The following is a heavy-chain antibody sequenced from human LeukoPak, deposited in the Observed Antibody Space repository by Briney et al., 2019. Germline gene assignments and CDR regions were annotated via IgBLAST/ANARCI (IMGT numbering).Heavy chain of an antibody. J-gene: IGHJ3*02. V-gene: IGHV4-59*12. D-gene: IGHD2-21*02. CDR1: GGSISNNY. CDR2: ISHSGST. Sequence: PSETLSPTCTVSGGSISNNYWSWGRQTPGKGLEWLGYISHSGSTTYNPSLKSRVRISVDTPNSQFSLKLSSVTAADTAVYYCARRPMVSLIPHDAFDIWGQGTMVTVSS. CDR3: ARRPMVSLIPHDAFDI.